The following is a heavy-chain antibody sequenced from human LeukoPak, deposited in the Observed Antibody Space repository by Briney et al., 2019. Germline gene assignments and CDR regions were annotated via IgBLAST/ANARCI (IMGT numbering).Heavy chain of an antibody. D-gene: IGHD3-22*01. J-gene: IGHJ4*02. V-gene: IGHV1-24*01. CDR1: GYTLTELS. Sequence: GASVNVSCKVSGYTLTELSMHWVRQAPGKGLEWMGGFDPEDGETIYAQKFQGRVTMTEDTSTDTAYMELSSLRSEDTAVYYCATEVMYYYDSSGYYFDYWGQGTLVTVSS. CDR2: FDPEDGET. CDR3: ATEVMYYYDSSGYYFDY.